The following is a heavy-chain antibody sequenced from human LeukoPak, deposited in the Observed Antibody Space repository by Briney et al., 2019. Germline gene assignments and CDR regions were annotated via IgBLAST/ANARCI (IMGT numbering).Heavy chain of an antibody. Sequence: SVKVSCKASGGTFSSYAISWVRQAPGQGLEWMGRVIPILGIANYAQKFQGRVTITADKSTSTAYMELSSLRSEDTAVYYCARDTRNIVVVPAATLFDPWGQGTLVTVSS. J-gene: IGHJ5*02. D-gene: IGHD2-2*01. CDR3: ARDTRNIVVVPAATLFDP. CDR2: VIPILGIA. V-gene: IGHV1-69*04. CDR1: GGTFSSYA.